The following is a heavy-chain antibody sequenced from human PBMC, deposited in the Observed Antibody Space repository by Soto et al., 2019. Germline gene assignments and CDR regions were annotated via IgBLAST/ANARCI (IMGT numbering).Heavy chain of an antibody. D-gene: IGHD2-2*02. Sequence: SETLSLSCTVSGGSISSYNWSWSRQPPEKGLEWIGYIYYSGSTNYNPSLKSRVTISVDTSKNQFSLKLSSVTAADTAVYYCASYRYCSSTRCYSGAFDIWGQGTMVTVSS. J-gene: IGHJ3*02. V-gene: IGHV4-59*08. CDR1: GGSISSYN. CDR2: IYYSGST. CDR3: ASYRYCSSTRCYSGAFDI.